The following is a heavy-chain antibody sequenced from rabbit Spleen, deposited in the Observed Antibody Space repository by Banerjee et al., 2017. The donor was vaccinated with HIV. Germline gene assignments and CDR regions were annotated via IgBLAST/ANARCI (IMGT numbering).Heavy chain of an antibody. Sequence: QLKETGGGLVQPGGSLTLSCKASGFDFSNYCMSWVRQAPGKGLEWIGIIYSGKGNTDYASWVNGRFTISSDNAQNTVDLQMTSLTAADTATYFCARDLVAVIGWNFNLWGQGTLVTVS. J-gene: IGHJ4*01. V-gene: IGHV1S7*01. CDR3: ARDLVAVIGWNFNL. D-gene: IGHD1-1*01. CDR1: GFDFSNYC. CDR2: IYSGKGNT.